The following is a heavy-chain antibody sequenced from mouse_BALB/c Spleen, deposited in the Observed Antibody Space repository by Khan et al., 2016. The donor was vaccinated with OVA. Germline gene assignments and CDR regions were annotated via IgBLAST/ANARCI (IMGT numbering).Heavy chain of an antibody. V-gene: IGHV3-2*02. J-gene: IGHJ2*01. CDR2: ISYSGNT. CDR3: ARIKGGDFDY. CDR1: GYSITSDYA. Sequence: EVELVESGPGLVKPSQSLSLTCTVTGYSITSDYAWNWIRQFPGNNLEWMGYISYSGNTKYNPSLKSRISITRDTSKNQLFLQLNSVTIENTATYYCARIKGGDFDYWGQGTTLTVSS.